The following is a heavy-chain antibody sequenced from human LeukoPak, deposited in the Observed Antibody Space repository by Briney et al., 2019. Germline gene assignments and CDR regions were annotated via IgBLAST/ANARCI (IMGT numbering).Heavy chain of an antibody. Sequence: GGSLRLSCAASGFTFSSYTMHWVRQAPGKGLEWVTLISYDGSNKYYADSVKGRFTISRDNSKNTLYLQMDSLRAEDTAVYYCVMISHGFWGQGTLVTVSS. CDR2: ISYDGSNK. CDR1: GFTFSSYT. CDR3: VMISHGF. J-gene: IGHJ4*02. D-gene: IGHD3/OR15-3a*01. V-gene: IGHV3-30*04.